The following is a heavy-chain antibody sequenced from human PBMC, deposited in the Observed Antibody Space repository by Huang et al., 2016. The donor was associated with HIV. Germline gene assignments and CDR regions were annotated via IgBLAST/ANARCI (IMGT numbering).Heavy chain of an antibody. J-gene: IGHJ4*02. D-gene: IGHD6-13*01. Sequence: QLQLQESGPGLAKPSETLSLTCTVSGGSISSSTYYWGWIRQPPGKGLEWIGTIHHSGRTNHNPSLKSRITMSLDASRNQFSLTLSSVTAADTAVYYCARHERQLAVDFWGQGTLVTVSP. CDR3: ARHERQLAVDF. CDR1: GGSISSSTYY. V-gene: IGHV4-39*01. CDR2: IHHSGRT.